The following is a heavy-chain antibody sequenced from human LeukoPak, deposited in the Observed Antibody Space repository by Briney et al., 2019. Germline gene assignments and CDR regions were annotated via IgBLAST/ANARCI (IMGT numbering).Heavy chain of an antibody. CDR2: ISDSGGST. CDR3: AKIAVAAIGGY. J-gene: IGHJ4*02. V-gene: IGHV3-23*01. D-gene: IGHD5-12*01. Sequence: PRGPLRLSCAASGFPFSSYAMSWVRQAPGKGLEWVSHISDSGGSTDYADSVKGRFTISRDNSKNTVYLQMDSLGDADTAVYYCAKIAVAAIGGYWGQGTLVTVSS. CDR1: GFPFSSYA.